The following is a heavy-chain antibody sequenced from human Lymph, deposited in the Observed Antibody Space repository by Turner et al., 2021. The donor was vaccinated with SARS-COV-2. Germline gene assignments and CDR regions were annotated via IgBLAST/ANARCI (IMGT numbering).Heavy chain of an antibody. CDR1: GYTFTSYY. V-gene: IGHV1-46*01. CDR2: INPSGDST. J-gene: IGHJ4*02. CDR3: ARVGPGGFDY. Sequence: QVQLVQSGAEVKKPGASVKVSCKASGYTFTSYYMHWVRQAPGQGLEWMGIINPSGDSTSYAKKFQGRVTMTRDTTTSTVYMELSSLRSEDTDVYYCARVGPGGFDYWGQGTPVTVSS. D-gene: IGHD2-15*01.